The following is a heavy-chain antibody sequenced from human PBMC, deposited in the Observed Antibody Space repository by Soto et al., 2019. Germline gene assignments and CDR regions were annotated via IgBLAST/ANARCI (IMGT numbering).Heavy chain of an antibody. Sequence: ASVKVSCKASGYTFTSYGISWVLQAPGQGLEWMGWISAYTGNTTYAQNLQGRLTMTTDTSASTAFMELSSLRSEDTAIYYCAREYGSGPYYQAFDIWGQGTLVTVSS. CDR3: AREYGSGPYYQAFDI. CDR2: ISAYTGNT. CDR1: GYTFTSYG. J-gene: IGHJ3*02. V-gene: IGHV1-18*01. D-gene: IGHD3-10*01.